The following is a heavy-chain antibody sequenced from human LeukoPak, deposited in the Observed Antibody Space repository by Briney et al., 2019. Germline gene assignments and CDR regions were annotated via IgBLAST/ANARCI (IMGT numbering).Heavy chain of an antibody. CDR2: IGTDGRTT. CDR3: ATLNSFGSDY. CDR1: GFTFSRFW. D-gene: IGHD3-3*01. Sequence: PGGSLGLSCAASGFTFSRFWMHWVRQPPGKGLVWVSRIGTDGRTTNYADSVKGRFTISRDNAKNTVYLQMSSLRAEDTAVYYCATLNSFGSDYWGQGVLVIVSS. J-gene: IGHJ4*02. V-gene: IGHV3-74*01.